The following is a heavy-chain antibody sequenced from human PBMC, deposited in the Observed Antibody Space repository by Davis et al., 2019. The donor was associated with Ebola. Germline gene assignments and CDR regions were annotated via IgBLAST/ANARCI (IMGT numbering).Heavy chain of an antibody. CDR2: ISGGNT. CDR3: ARWGTSPDCSSSTCSFYFDH. J-gene: IGHJ4*02. D-gene: IGHD2-2*01. CDR1: GFTFSNYA. V-gene: IGHV3-69-1*02. Sequence: GESLKISCAASGFTFSNYAMTWVRQAPGKGLDWVSTISGGNTYYADSVKGRFTVSRDNARNSLFLQMNSLRADDAAVYYCARWGTSPDCSSSTCSFYFDHWGQGTLVAVSS.